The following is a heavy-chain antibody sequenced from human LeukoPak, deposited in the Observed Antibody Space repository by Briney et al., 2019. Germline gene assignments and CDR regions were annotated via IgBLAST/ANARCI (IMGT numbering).Heavy chain of an antibody. CDR3: AREGTYDYVWGTQNWFDP. J-gene: IGHJ5*02. Sequence: ASVKVSCKASGYTFTSYGISWVRQAPGQGLEWMGWISAYNGNTNYAQKLQGRVTMTTDTSTSTAYMELRSLRSDDTAVYYCAREGTYDYVWGTQNWFDPWGQGTLVTVSS. CDR1: GYTFTSYG. D-gene: IGHD3-16*01. V-gene: IGHV1-18*01. CDR2: ISAYNGNT.